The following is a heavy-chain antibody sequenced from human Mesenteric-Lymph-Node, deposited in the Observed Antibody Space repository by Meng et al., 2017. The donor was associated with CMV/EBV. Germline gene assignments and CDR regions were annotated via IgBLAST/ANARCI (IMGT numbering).Heavy chain of an antibody. J-gene: IGHJ6*02. D-gene: IGHD4-17*01. Sequence: GSLRLSCTVSGGSISSISYYWGWIRQPPGRGLEWIGSIYYSGSTYYNPSLKSRVTISVHTSKNQFSLKLSSVTAADTAVYYCARVRGNYGAYGYYYYYPMDVWGQGTTVTVSS. V-gene: IGHV4-39*07. CDR1: GGSISSISYY. CDR3: ARVRGNYGAYGYYYYYPMDV. CDR2: IYYSGST.